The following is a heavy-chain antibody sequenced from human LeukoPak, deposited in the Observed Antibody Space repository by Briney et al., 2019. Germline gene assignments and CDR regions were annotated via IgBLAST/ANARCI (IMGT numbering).Heavy chain of an antibody. CDR2: ISGSGSNT. J-gene: IGHJ4*02. D-gene: IGHD1-7*01. CDR3: ARRKNSGFDY. V-gene: IGHV3-23*01. CDR1: GFTFSNYG. Sequence: PGGSLRLSCAASGFTFSNYGMIWVRQAPGKGLEWVSGISGSGSNTYYADSVKGQFTISRDNSQTTLSLQMTSLRVEDTAVYYCARRKNSGFDYWGQGTLVTVSS.